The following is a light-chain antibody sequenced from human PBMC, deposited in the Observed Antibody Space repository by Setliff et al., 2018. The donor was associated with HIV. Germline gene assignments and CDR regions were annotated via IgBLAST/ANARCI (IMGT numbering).Light chain of an antibody. CDR3: SSYTSTSTPYV. CDR1: SGDIGAYNY. J-gene: IGLJ1*01. V-gene: IGLV2-14*03. CDR2: DVN. Sequence: QSALTQPASVSGSPRQSITISCTGTSGDIGAYNYVSWYQRHPGKAPKLMIYDVNIRPSGISDRFSGSKSGNTASLTISGLQAEDEADYYCSSYTSTSTPYVFGTGTKVTVL.